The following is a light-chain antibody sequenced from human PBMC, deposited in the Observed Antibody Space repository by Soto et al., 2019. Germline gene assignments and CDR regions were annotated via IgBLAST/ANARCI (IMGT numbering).Light chain of an antibody. CDR1: QSVSSSY. J-gene: IGKJ2*03. CDR2: GAS. CDR3: QQYDSSPHR. V-gene: IGKV3-20*01. Sequence: EIVLTQSPGTLSLSPGERATLSCRASQSVSSSYLAWYQQKPGQAPRLLIYGASSKATGIPDRFSGSGSGTDFTLTISSLEPEDFAVYYCQQYDSSPHRFGQGTKVEIK.